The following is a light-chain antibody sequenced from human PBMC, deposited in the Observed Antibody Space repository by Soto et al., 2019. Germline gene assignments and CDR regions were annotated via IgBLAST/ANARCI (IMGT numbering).Light chain of an antibody. Sequence: EIVMTQSPATLSVSPGERATLSCRASQSVSSKLAWYQQKLGQAPRLLIYDASTRATGSPSRFSGSGSGKEFTLTIRSLQSGEFAVYYCQHYSNWLWTFGQGTKVEIK. V-gene: IGKV3-15*01. J-gene: IGKJ1*01. CDR1: QSVSSK. CDR3: QHYSNWLWT. CDR2: DAS.